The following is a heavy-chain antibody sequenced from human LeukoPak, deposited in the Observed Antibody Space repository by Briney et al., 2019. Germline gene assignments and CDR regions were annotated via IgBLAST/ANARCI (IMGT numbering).Heavy chain of an antibody. CDR3: SRSRPGTRFKASGYNDY. Sequence: GGSLTLSCAASGFTFSSYSMNWVRPAPRKGLERVSYISSSIYTIYCADSVQGLFTISRDNAKNSLYLQMNSLRAEDTAVYYCSRSRPGTRFKASGYNDYWRQGTLVTVSS. D-gene: IGHD3-3*01. CDR1: GFTFSSYS. V-gene: IGHV3-48*01. J-gene: IGHJ4*02. CDR2: ISSSIYTI.